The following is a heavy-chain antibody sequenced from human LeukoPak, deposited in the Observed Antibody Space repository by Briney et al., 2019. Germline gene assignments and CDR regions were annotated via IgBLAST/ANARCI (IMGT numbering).Heavy chain of an antibody. Sequence: HPGGSLRLSCATSGFTFSSNAMHWVSQDPGKGLEWVAVVSYDGNNKYYADSVKGRFTISRDNSKNTLYLQMSSLRTEDTAVYYCARGSGSSAYYPVDYWGQGTLVTVSS. D-gene: IGHD3-22*01. CDR2: VSYDGNNK. CDR1: GFTFSSNA. J-gene: IGHJ4*02. CDR3: ARGSGSSAYYPVDY. V-gene: IGHV3-30-3*01.